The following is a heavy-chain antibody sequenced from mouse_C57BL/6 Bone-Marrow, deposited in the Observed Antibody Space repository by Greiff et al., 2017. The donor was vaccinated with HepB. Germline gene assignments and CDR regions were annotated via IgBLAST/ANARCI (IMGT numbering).Heavy chain of an antibody. J-gene: IGHJ1*03. CDR3: ARYYYGSDWYFDV. D-gene: IGHD1-1*01. CDR1: GYAFTNYL. Sequence: VQLQQSGAELVRPGTSVKVSCKASGYAFTNYLLGWVKQRPGQGLEWIGVINPGSGGTNYNEKFKGKATLTADKSSSTAYMQLSSLTSEDSAVYFCARYYYGSDWYFDVWGTGTTVTVSS. CDR2: INPGSGGT. V-gene: IGHV1-54*01.